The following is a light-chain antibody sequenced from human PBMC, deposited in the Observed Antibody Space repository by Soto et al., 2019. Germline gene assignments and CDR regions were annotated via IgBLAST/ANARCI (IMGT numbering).Light chain of an antibody. V-gene: IGLV2-14*01. CDR3: TSYTSISTYE. CDR1: SSDVGGYNH. J-gene: IGLJ1*01. Sequence: QSALTQPASVSESPGQSITISCAGTSSDVGGYNHVSWYQQHADKAPKLLIHEVSNRPSGVSNRFSGSKSGNTASLTISGLQAKDEADYYCTSYTSISTYEIGTGTKV. CDR2: EVS.